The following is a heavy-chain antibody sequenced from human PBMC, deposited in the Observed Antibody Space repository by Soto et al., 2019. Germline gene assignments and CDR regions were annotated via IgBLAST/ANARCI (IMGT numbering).Heavy chain of an antibody. CDR1: GGTFSSYT. Sequence: ASVKVSCKSSGGTFSSYTISWVRQAPGQGLEWMGRIIPILGIASYAQKFQGRVTITADKSTSTAYMELSSLRSEDTAVYYCARVDVVVPAASPQAPFDPWGQGTLVTVSS. J-gene: IGHJ5*02. CDR2: IIPILGIA. V-gene: IGHV1-69*02. D-gene: IGHD2-2*01. CDR3: ARVDVVVPAASPQAPFDP.